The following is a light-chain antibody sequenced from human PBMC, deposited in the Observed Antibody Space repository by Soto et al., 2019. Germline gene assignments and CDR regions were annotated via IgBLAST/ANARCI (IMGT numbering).Light chain of an antibody. CDR3: HQYNGCSPYT. CDR1: QTVTGA. J-gene: IGKJ2*01. CDR2: GAS. Sequence: EKLMTQSPATLSLSPGERATLSCRASQTVTGALAWYQQKPGQAPRLLIYGASTRASGIPDRFIGSGSGTEYTLTISSLQSEDFAVEYCHQYNGCSPYTFGQGTSVEIK. V-gene: IGKV3-15*01.